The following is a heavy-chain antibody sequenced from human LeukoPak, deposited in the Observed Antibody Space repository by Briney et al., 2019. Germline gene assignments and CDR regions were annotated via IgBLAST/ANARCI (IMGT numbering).Heavy chain of an antibody. V-gene: IGHV1-2*02. D-gene: IGHD4-23*01. CDR3: ARDGYGGNSEGSYYYGMDV. J-gene: IGHJ6*02. CDR1: GYTFTGYY. Sequence: ASVKVSCKASGYTFTGYYMHWVRQAPGQGLEWMGWINPNNGGTNYAQKFQGRVTITADESTSTAYMELSSLRPEDTAVYYCARDGYGGNSEGSYYYGMDVWGQGTTVAVSS. CDR2: INPNNGGT.